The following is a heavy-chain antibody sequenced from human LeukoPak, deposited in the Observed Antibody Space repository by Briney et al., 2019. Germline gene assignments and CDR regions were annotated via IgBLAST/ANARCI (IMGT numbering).Heavy chain of an antibody. Sequence: GGPLRLSCAASGFTFSSYWMHWVRHTPGKGLVWVSRIKGDGSSTSYADSVKGRFTISRDNAKNTLYLQMNSLRAEDTAVYYCARALSIGGQGTLVTVSS. CDR3: ARALSI. D-gene: IGHD5/OR15-5a*01. CDR1: GFTFSSYW. CDR2: IKGDGSST. V-gene: IGHV3-74*01. J-gene: IGHJ4*02.